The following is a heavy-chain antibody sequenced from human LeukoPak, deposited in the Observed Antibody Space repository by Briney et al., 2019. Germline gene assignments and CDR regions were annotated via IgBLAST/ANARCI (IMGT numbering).Heavy chain of an antibody. D-gene: IGHD3-3*02. CDR1: GFTFSNYA. Sequence: SGGSLRLSCAASGFTFSNYAMTWVRQAQGKGLQWVSVIYSGGSTYYADSVKGRFTISRDNSKNTLYLQMNSLRAEDTAVYYCAREISRTGAFDIWGQGTMVTVSS. V-gene: IGHV3-66*02. CDR2: IYSGGST. J-gene: IGHJ3*02. CDR3: AREISRTGAFDI.